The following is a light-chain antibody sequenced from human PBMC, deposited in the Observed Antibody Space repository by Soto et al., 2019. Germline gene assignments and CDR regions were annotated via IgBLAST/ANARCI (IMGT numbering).Light chain of an antibody. Sequence: EVVMTQSPATLSVSPGERATLSCRASQSVSSNLAWYQQKLGQAPRLLIYGASTRATGFPAGFSGSGSGTEFTLTISSLQSEDFAVYYCHQYNNGGTFGQGTKV. J-gene: IGKJ1*01. V-gene: IGKV3-15*01. CDR3: HQYNNGGT. CDR2: GAS. CDR1: QSVSSN.